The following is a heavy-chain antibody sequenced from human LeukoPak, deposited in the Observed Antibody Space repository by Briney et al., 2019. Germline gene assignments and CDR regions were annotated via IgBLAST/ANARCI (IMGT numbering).Heavy chain of an antibody. CDR2: TYIDGNT. J-gene: IGHJ4*02. D-gene: IGHD3-3*01. Sequence: SETLSLTCSVSGASINNVYWSWIRQPAGKGLEWIGRTYIDGNTNYTPSLKSRVTISLDKSRNEVSLKLTSVTAADTAVYYCATDFWSGPDWWGQGVLVTVSS. CDR1: GASINNVY. CDR3: ATDFWSGPDW. V-gene: IGHV4-4*07.